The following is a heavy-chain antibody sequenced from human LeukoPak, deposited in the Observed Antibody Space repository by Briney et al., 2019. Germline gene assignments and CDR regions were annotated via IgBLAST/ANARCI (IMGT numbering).Heavy chain of an antibody. Sequence: PSETLSLTCTVSGGPISSYYWSWIRQPPGKGLEWIGYIYYSGSTNYNPSLKSRVTISVDTSKNQFSLKLSSVTAADTAVYYCARAGIDYGDYSGFDYWGQGTLVTVSS. J-gene: IGHJ4*02. CDR1: GGPISSYY. CDR2: IYYSGST. V-gene: IGHV4-59*01. D-gene: IGHD4-17*01. CDR3: ARAGIDYGDYSGFDY.